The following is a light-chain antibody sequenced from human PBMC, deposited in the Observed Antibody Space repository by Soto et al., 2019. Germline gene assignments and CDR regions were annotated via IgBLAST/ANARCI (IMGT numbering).Light chain of an antibody. CDR3: SSYAGGNNLV. V-gene: IGLV1-44*01. CDR1: SSNIGINT. J-gene: IGLJ2*01. CDR2: TDN. Sequence: QSVLTQPPSASGTPGQRVTISCSGGSSNIGINTVNWYQQLPGTAPKVLIYTDNERPSGVPDRFSGSKSGTSASLAINGLQSGDEADYYCSSYAGGNNLVFGGGTKLTVL.